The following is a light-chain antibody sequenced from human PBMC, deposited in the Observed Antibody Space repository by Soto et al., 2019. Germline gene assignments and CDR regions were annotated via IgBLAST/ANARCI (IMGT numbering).Light chain of an antibody. J-gene: IGLJ1*01. CDR3: SSYAGSSNV. V-gene: IGLV1-47*01. Sequence: QSVLTQPPSVSGTPGQSVTISCSGSSSSVGTIFVYWYQQIPGTAPKLLIFRNNQRPSGVPDRFSGSKSGNTASLTVSGLQAEDEADYYCSSYAGSSNVFGTGTKLTVL. CDR2: RNN. CDR1: SSSVGTIF.